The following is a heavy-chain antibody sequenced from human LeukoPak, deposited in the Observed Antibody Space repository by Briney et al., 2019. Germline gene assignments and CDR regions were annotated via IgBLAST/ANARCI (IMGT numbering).Heavy chain of an antibody. CDR2: ISSSSSYI. Sequence: GGSLRLSCAASGFTFGSYSMNWVRQAPGKGLEWVSSISSSSSYIYYADSVKGRFTISRDNAKNSLYLQMNSLRAEDTAVYYCARDGNQGEQPYWGQGTLVTVSS. V-gene: IGHV3-21*01. CDR3: ARDGNQGEQPY. D-gene: IGHD1-26*01. J-gene: IGHJ4*02. CDR1: GFTFGSYS.